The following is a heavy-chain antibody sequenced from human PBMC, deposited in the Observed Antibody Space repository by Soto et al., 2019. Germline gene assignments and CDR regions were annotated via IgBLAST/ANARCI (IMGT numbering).Heavy chain of an antibody. CDR3: ARGPNYYGSGRNTNWFDP. Sequence: ASVKVSCKASGYTFTGYYMHWVRQAPGQGLEWMGWINPNSGGTNYAQKFQGWVTMTRDTSISTAYMELGRLRSDDTAVYYCARGPNYYGSGRNTNWFDPWGQGTLVTVSS. V-gene: IGHV1-2*04. CDR2: INPNSGGT. CDR1: GYTFTGYY. D-gene: IGHD3-10*01. J-gene: IGHJ5*02.